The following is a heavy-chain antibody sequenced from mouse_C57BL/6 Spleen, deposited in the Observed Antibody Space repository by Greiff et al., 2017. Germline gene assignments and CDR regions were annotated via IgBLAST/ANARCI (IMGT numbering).Heavy chain of an antibody. CDR1: GFTFSDYG. D-gene: IGHD1-1*01. CDR2: ISSGSSTI. CDR3: ARTIYYYGSSPPPWYVDV. Sequence: EVQGVESGGGLVKPGGSLKLSCAASGFTFSDYGMHWVRQAPEKGLEWVAYISSGSSTIYYADTVKGRFTISRDNVKNTLFLQMTSLRSEDTAMYYCARTIYYYGSSPPPWYVDVWGTGTTVTVSS. V-gene: IGHV5-17*01. J-gene: IGHJ1*03.